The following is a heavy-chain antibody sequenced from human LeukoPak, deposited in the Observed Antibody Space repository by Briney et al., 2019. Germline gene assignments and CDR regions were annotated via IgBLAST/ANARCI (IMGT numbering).Heavy chain of an antibody. CDR3: ARTLDTSGYFRNFDY. CDR1: GASFSGYY. CDR2: ISHSGGT. V-gene: IGHV4-34*01. J-gene: IGHJ4*02. D-gene: IGHD3-22*01. Sequence: SETLSLTCAIYGASFSGYYWNWIRQPPGKGLEWIGEISHSGGTNYNPSLKSRVTISAGASKNQFSLTLSYMTAADTAVYYCARTLDTSGYFRNFDYWGQGSLVTVSS.